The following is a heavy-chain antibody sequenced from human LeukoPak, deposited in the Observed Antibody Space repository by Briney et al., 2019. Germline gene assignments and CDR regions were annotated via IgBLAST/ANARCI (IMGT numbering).Heavy chain of an antibody. CDR2: IYYSGST. Sequence: SETLSLTCTVSGGSISSGGYYWSWIRQHPGKGLEWIGYIYYSGSTYYNPSLKSRVTTSVDTSKNQFSLKLSSVTAADTAVYYCARYGGDYVAYDYWGQGTLVTVSS. D-gene: IGHD4-17*01. CDR3: ARYGGDYVAYDY. CDR1: GGSISSGGYY. J-gene: IGHJ4*02. V-gene: IGHV4-31*03.